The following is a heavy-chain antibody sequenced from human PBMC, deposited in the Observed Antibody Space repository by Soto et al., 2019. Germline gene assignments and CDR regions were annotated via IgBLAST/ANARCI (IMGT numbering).Heavy chain of an antibody. CDR2: ISSSSSYI. Sequence: GGSLRLSCAASGFTFSSYSMNWVRQAPGKGLEWVSSISSSSSYIYYADSVKGRFTISRDNAKNSLYLQMNSLRAEDTAVYYCARDPPARRVVVPAAMTGADYWGQGTLVTVSS. CDR1: GFTFSSYS. J-gene: IGHJ4*02. CDR3: ARDPPARRVVVPAAMTGADY. D-gene: IGHD2-2*01. V-gene: IGHV3-21*01.